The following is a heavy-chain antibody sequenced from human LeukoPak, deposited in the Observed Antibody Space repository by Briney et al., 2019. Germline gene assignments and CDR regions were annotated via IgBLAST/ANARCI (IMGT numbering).Heavy chain of an antibody. CDR1: GASISSSSYY. Sequence: PSETLSLTCTVSGASISSSSYYWGWIRQPPGKGLEWIGSIYYSGTTYYSPSLKSRVTISVDTSKNQFSLKLRSVTAADTAVYYCARHQCLGYCSSTSCSENFQPWGQGTLVTVSS. D-gene: IGHD2-2*01. J-gene: IGHJ1*01. CDR3: ARHQCLGYCSSTSCSENFQP. CDR2: IYYSGTT. V-gene: IGHV4-39*01.